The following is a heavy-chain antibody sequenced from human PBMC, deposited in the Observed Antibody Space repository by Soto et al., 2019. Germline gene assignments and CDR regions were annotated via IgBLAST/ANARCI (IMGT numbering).Heavy chain of an antibody. D-gene: IGHD3-16*02. CDR1: GFTFSSYR. CDR2: ISSSSSTI. Sequence: GSLRLSCAASGFTFSSYRMNWVRQAPGKGLEWVSYISSSSSTIYYADSVKGRFTISRDNAKNSLYLQMNSLRDEDTAVYYCARGEGDYVWGSYRTYNWFDPWGQGTLVTVSS. CDR3: ARGEGDYVWGSYRTYNWFDP. V-gene: IGHV3-48*02. J-gene: IGHJ5*02.